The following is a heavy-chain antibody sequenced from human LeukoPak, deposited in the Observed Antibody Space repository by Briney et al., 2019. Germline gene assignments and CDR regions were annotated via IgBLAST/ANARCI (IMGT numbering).Heavy chain of an antibody. V-gene: IGHV3-21*06. CDR2: ISSISDYT. CDR3: ARVDSYWYFDL. D-gene: IGHD3-3*01. CDR1: GFTFSSYS. Sequence: GGSLRLSCAASGFTFSSYSMNWVRQAPGKGLEWVSCISSISDYTYYADSVKGRFTISRDNANNSLYLQMNSLRADDTAVYFCARVDSYWYFDLWGRGTLVTVSS. J-gene: IGHJ2*01.